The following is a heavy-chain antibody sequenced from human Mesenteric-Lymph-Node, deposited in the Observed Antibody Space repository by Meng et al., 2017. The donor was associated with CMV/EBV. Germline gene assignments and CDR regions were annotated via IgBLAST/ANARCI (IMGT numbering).Heavy chain of an antibody. Sequence: GGSLRLSCEASGFRFSAYKMNWVRQAPGKGLEWVSSISGSSAYIHYADSVKGRFTISRDNAKNSLYLQMNSLRAEDTAVYYCARDRCQFPTVDDYFDYWGQGTLVTVSS. D-gene: IGHD4-23*01. J-gene: IGHJ4*02. CDR3: ARDRCQFPTVDDYFDY. CDR2: ISGSSAYI. CDR1: GFRFSAYK. V-gene: IGHV3-21*01.